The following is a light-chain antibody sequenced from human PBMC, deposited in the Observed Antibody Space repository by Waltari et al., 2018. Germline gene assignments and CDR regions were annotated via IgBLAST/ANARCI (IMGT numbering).Light chain of an antibody. J-gene: IGKJ4*01. CDR1: QSLLDSNGYNY. CDR3: MQALQTPLT. V-gene: IGKV2-28*01. CDR2: LGS. Sequence: DIVMTQSPLSLPVTPGEPASMSCRSSQSLLDSNGYNYLDWYLQKPGQSPQLLIYLGSNQAPGVPDRFRGRGSGTDFTLKISRVEAEDVGVYYCMQALQTPLTFGGGTKVDIK.